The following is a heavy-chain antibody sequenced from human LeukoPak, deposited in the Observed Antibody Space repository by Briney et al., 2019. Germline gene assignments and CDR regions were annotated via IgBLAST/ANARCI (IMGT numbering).Heavy chain of an antibody. Sequence: PGGSLRLSCAASGFTFSSYGMSWVRQAPGKGLEWVSGISGSGSSTYYADSVKGRFTISRDNSKNTLYLQMNSLRAEDTAVYYCAKPTSGSVDYWGQGTLVTVSS. CDR2: ISGSGSST. CDR1: GFTFSSYG. V-gene: IGHV3-23*01. J-gene: IGHJ4*02. D-gene: IGHD3-10*01. CDR3: AKPTSGSVDY.